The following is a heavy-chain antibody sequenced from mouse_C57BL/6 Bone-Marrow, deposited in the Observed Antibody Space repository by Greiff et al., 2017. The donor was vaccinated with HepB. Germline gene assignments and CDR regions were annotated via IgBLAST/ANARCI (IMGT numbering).Heavy chain of an antibody. Sequence: QVQLQQPGAELVMPGASVKLSCKASGYTFTSYWVHWVKQRPGQGLEWIGEIDPSDSYTNYNQKFKGKSTLTVDKSSSTAYMQLSSLTSEDSAVYYGARGQPGAYWGQGTLVTVSA. CDR2: IDPSDSYT. J-gene: IGHJ3*01. D-gene: IGHD3-2*01. V-gene: IGHV1-69*01. CDR3: ARGQPGAY. CDR1: GYTFTSYW.